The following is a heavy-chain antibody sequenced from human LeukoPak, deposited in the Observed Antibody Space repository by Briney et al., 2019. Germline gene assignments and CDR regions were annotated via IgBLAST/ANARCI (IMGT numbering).Heavy chain of an antibody. CDR3: ARERGFLDH. V-gene: IGHV3-7*01. J-gene: IGHJ4*02. Sequence: GGSLRLSCADSGFTFNKYWMTWVRQAPGKGLEWVANIKQDGSEKNYVDSVKDRFTISRDNAENSLYLQMDSLRAEDTAVYYCARERGFLDHRGQGNLVTVSS. CDR2: IKQDGSEK. CDR1: GFTFNKYW. D-gene: IGHD3-10*01.